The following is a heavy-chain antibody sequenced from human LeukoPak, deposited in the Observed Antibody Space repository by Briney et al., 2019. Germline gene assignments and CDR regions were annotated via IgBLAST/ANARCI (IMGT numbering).Heavy chain of an antibody. Sequence: PGGSLRLSCVASGFTLSSYSMNWVRQAPGKGLEWVSYISGTGSTIAYADSVKGRFTMSRDEAKNTLYLQMNSLRAEDTAVYYCARDGGYDFWSGYYQDYWGQGTLVTVSS. CDR3: ARDGGYDFWSGYYQDY. J-gene: IGHJ4*02. D-gene: IGHD3-3*01. CDR2: ISGTGSTI. V-gene: IGHV3-48*01. CDR1: GFTLSSYS.